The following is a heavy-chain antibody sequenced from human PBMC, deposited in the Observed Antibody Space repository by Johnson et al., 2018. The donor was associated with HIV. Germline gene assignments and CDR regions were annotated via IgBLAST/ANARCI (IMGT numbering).Heavy chain of an antibody. J-gene: IGHJ3*02. Sequence: QVQLVESGGGVVQHGRSLRLSCAASGFTFSSYGMHWVRQAPGKGLEWVAHISYDGSNKYYADSVKGRFTISRDNSKNTLYLQMNSLRAEDTAVYYCARAVARGQWLANGYIWGQGTMVTVSS. CDR3: ARAVARGQWLANGYI. CDR1: GFTFSSYG. D-gene: IGHD6-19*01. V-gene: IGHV3-30*19. CDR2: ISYDGSNK.